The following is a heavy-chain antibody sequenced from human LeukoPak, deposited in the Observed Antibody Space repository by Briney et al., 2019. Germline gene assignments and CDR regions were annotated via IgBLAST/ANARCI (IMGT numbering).Heavy chain of an antibody. Sequence: GGSLRLSCAESGFTFDDYVMHCVRHAPGEGLEWVSGISWNSGSIGYADSVKGRFTISRDNAKNSLYLQMNGLRAEDTALYYCAKGPSYYDSSSYPYYYYGMDVWGQGTTVTVSS. D-gene: IGHD3-22*01. CDR3: AKGPSYYDSSSYPYYYYGMDV. CDR1: GFTFDDYV. CDR2: ISWNSGSI. V-gene: IGHV3-9*01. J-gene: IGHJ6*02.